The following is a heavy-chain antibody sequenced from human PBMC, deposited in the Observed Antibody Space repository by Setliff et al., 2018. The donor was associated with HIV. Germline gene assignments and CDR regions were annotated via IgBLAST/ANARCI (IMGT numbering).Heavy chain of an antibody. Sequence: ASVKVSCKASGYTFTSYEISWVRQAPGQGLEWLGWLSDYNGNTNYAQNFQGRVTLTADTATSTAYMEVRSLRSDDTAVYYCARGDPYSSDCFLDYWGQGTLVTVSS. J-gene: IGHJ4*02. CDR1: GYTFTSYE. V-gene: IGHV1-18*01. D-gene: IGHD6-19*01. CDR3: ARGDPYSSDCFLDY. CDR2: LSDYNGNT.